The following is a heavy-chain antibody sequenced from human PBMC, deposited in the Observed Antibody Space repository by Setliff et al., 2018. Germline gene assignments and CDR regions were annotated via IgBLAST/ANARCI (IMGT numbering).Heavy chain of an antibody. D-gene: IGHD3-22*01. Sequence: GGSLRLSCAASGFFFRSYEMNWVRQTPGKGLEWVSYINSGGTKIYYADSVEGRFTISRDNSKNTLYLQMNSLRTEDTAVFYCARDPSSSWEWFDSWGQGTLVTVSS. CDR3: ARDPSSSWEWFDS. J-gene: IGHJ5*01. V-gene: IGHV3-48*03. CDR1: GFFFRSYE. CDR2: INSGGTKI.